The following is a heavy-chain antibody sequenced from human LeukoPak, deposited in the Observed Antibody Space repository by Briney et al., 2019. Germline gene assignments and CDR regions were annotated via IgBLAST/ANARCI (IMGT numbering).Heavy chain of an antibody. V-gene: IGHV3-23*01. Sequence: SGGSLRLSCAASGFTVCSNYMSWVRQAPGKGLEWVSAISGSGGSTYYADSVKGRFTISRDNSKNTLYLQMNSLRAEDTAVYYCAKEGSWRDYYYYGMDVWGQGTTVTVSS. D-gene: IGHD3-3*01. CDR3: AKEGSWRDYYYYGMDV. J-gene: IGHJ6*02. CDR1: GFTVCSNY. CDR2: ISGSGGST.